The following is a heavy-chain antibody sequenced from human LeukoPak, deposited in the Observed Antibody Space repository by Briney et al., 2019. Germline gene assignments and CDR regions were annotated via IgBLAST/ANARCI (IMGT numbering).Heavy chain of an antibody. D-gene: IGHD3-10*01. J-gene: IGHJ4*02. Sequence: GGSLRLSCVASGFTYSHNGMHWVRQAPGKGLEWVAFIQYDGNTIFYADSVKGRFTISRDNSKNTLYLQMNSLRAEDTAVYYCARVRNSGSYSYYFDYWGQGTLVTVSS. V-gene: IGHV3-30*02. CDR3: ARVRNSGSYSYYFDY. CDR2: IQYDGNTI. CDR1: GFTYSHNG.